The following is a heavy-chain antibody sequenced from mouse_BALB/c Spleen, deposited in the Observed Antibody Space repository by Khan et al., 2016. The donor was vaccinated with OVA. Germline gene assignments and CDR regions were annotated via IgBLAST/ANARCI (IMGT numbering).Heavy chain of an antibody. V-gene: IGHV3-2*02. CDR2: ISYSGNT. CDR1: GYSITTDYA. Sequence: EVKLLESGPGLVKPSQSLSLTCTVTGYSITTDYAWNWIRQFPGNKLEWMGFISYSGNTKYNPSLKSRISIPRDTSKNQFFLQLKSVTTEDTARYYCARVYGGDFDYWGQGTTLTVSS. D-gene: IGHD1-1*01. J-gene: IGHJ2*01. CDR3: ARVYGGDFDY.